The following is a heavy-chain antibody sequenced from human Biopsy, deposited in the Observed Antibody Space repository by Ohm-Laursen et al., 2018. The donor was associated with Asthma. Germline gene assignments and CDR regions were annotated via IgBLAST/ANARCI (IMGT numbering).Heavy chain of an antibody. V-gene: IGHV4-59*01. CDR2: VYWTGST. D-gene: IGHD6-19*01. J-gene: IGHJ4*02. CDR3: VRAVRNEQWLAPFDY. Sequence: TLSLTCSVSGGSISSFYWSWIRQSSEKGLDWMGQVYWTGSTNYNPSLKNRVTMSVDTSKNRMFLELTSVTAADTAIYYWVRAVRNEQWLAPFDYWGQGKPVTVSS. CDR1: GGSISSFY.